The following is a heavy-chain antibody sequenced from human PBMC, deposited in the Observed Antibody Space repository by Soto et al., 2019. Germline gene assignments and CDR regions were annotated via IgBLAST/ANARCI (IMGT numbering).Heavy chain of an antibody. CDR3: ARVNTTLVDHFDC. CDR2: MHRGGTT. Sequence: GGSLRLSCIVSGFSVIATSIFWVRLATGKGLEWVSLMHRGGTTDNADSVKGRFTTSRDKSKNTLYLHMNGLRVEDTAVYYCARVNTTLVDHFDCWGQGTLVTVSS. D-gene: IGHD5-18*01. J-gene: IGHJ4*02. V-gene: IGHV3-53*01. CDR1: GFSVIATS.